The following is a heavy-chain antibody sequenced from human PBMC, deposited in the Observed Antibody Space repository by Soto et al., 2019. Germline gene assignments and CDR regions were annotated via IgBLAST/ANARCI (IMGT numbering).Heavy chain of an antibody. J-gene: IGHJ4*02. CDR3: ARDRSYYYDSSGYF. D-gene: IGHD3-22*01. V-gene: IGHV3-48*02. CDR1: GFTFSSYS. CDR2: ISSSSSTI. Sequence: GGSLRLSCAASGFTFSSYSMNWVRQAPGKGLEWVSYISSSSSTIYYADSVKGRFTISRDNAKNSLYLQMNSLRDEDTAVYYCARDRSYYYDSSGYFWGQGTLVTVSS.